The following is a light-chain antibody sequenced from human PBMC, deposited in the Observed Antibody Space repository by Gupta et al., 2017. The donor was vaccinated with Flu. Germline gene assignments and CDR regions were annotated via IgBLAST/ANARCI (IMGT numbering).Light chain of an antibody. CDR1: QSVSSSY. J-gene: IGKJ1*01. V-gene: IGKV3-20*01. CDR3: QQYGSSWT. Sequence: EIVLTQSPGTLSSSPGERATLSCRASQSVSSSYLAWYQQQPGQAPRLLIYAASSRATGIPDRFSGSASGTDFTLTISRLEHEDITVYYGQQYGSSWTFGQGTKVEIK. CDR2: AAS.